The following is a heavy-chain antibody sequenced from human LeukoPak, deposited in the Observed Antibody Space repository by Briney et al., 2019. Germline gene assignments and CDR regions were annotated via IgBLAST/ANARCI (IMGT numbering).Heavy chain of an antibody. CDR3: AKDQLLVPHASDI. Sequence: GGSLRLSCAASGFTFSSYAMSWVRQAPGKGLEWVSAISGSGGSTYYADSVKGRFTISRDNSKNTLYLQMNSLGAEDTAVYYCAKDQLLVPHASDIWGQGTMVTVSS. J-gene: IGHJ3*02. V-gene: IGHV3-23*01. CDR2: ISGSGGST. CDR1: GFTFSSYA. D-gene: IGHD2-2*01.